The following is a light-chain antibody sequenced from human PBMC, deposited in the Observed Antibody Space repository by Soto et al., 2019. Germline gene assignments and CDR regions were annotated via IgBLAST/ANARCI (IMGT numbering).Light chain of an antibody. Sequence: QSGLTQPRSVSGSPGQSVTISCTGTTSDVGGYNYVSWYQQHPGKVPKLMIYDVTKRPSGVPDRFSGSKSGNTASLTISGLRPDDEADYYCCSYAGSYTFYVFGTGTKVTVL. J-gene: IGLJ1*01. V-gene: IGLV2-11*01. CDR3: CSYAGSYTFYV. CDR1: TSDVGGYNY. CDR2: DVT.